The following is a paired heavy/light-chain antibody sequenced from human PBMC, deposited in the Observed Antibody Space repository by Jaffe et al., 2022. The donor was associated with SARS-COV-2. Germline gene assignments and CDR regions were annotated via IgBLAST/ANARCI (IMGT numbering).Heavy chain of an antibody. D-gene: IGHD1-26*01. CDR3: GRELLRGAFDT. Sequence: QLQLQESGPGLVKPSETLSLTCTVSGGSISSVNYYWGWIRQPPGKGLEWIGSIYYSGTNYYNPSLKSRVTISVDTSNNQFSLKLSSVTAADTAVYYCGRELLRGAFDTWGQGTMVTVSS. CDR2: IYYSGTN. J-gene: IGHJ3*02. V-gene: IGHV4-39*01. CDR1: GGSISSVNYY.
Light chain of an antibody. CDR3: QHYNTYPWT. Sequence: DIQMTQSPSTLSASVGDRVTITCRASQSIGTWLAWYRQKPGKAPNLLISKASDLESGVPSRFSGSGSGTEFSLTISSLQPDDSATYFCQHYNTYPWTFGQGTRVEV. CDR2: KAS. J-gene: IGKJ1*01. V-gene: IGKV1-5*03. CDR1: QSIGTW.